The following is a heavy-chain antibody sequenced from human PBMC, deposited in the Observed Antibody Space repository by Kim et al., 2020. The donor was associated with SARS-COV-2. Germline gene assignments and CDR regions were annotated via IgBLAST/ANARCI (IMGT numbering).Heavy chain of an antibody. J-gene: IGHJ6*02. CDR2: IWYDERNK. D-gene: IGHD6-13*01. CDR3: AKDIASAATNYYYGLAV. V-gene: IGHV3-33*06. CDR1: GFTFSSYA. Sequence: GGSLRLSCEASGFTFSSYAMNWVRQAPGKGLEWVAIIWYDERNKYYADSVRGRFTISRDNPKNTVYLQMNSLRPEDTALYYCAKDIASAATNYYYGLAVWGQGTTVTVSS.